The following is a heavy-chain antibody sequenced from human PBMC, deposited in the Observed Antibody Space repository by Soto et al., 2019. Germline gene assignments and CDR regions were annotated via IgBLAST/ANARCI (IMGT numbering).Heavy chain of an antibody. D-gene: IGHD2-8*01. CDR2: ISYSGST. CDR1: AGSISTFNYY. J-gene: IGHJ3*01. Sequence: QVQLQESGPGLVRPSQTLSLTCTVSAGSISTFNYYWSWIRQHPEKGLEWIGYISYSGSTFYHSSLKSRVTISLDTSKKQFSLTPTSVTAADTAVYYCARSAQWDGFDPWGQGTMVTVSS. CDR3: ARSAQWDGFDP. V-gene: IGHV4-31*03.